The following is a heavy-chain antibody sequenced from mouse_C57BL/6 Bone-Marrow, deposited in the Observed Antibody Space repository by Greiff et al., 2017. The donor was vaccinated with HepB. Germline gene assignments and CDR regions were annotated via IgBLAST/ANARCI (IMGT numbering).Heavy chain of an antibody. CDR3: TRDGGSLYYAMDC. CDR1: GFTFSSYA. V-gene: IGHV5-9-1*02. Sequence: EVQLVESGEGLVKPGGSLKLSCAASGFTFSSYAMSWVRQTPEKRLEWVAYISSGGDYIYYADTVKGRFTISRDNARNTLYLQMSSLKSEDTALYYCTRDGGSLYYAMDCWGKGTSVTVAS. D-gene: IGHD1-1*02. J-gene: IGHJ4*01. CDR2: ISSGGDYI.